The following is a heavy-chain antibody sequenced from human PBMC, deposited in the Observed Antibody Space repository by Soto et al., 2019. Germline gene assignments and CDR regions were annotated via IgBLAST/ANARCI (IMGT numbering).Heavy chain of an antibody. CDR1: GGSISSYY. D-gene: IGHD3-10*01. Sequence: SETMYLTCTVSGGSISSYYWSWIRQPPGKGLEWIGYIYYSGSTNYNPSLKSRVTISVDTSKNQFSLKLSSVTAADTAVYYCARGFGYFDYWGQGTLVTVSS. CDR2: IYYSGST. V-gene: IGHV4-59*01. CDR3: ARGFGYFDY. J-gene: IGHJ4*02.